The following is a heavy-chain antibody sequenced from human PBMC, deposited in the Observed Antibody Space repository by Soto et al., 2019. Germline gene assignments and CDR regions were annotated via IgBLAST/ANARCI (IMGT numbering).Heavy chain of an antibody. CDR3: AKGWEKLDS. D-gene: IGHD1-26*01. Sequence: QVQLVESGGGVVQPGKSLKLSCEASGFPFSAYGMHWVRQAPGKGLEWLAVISHDGSRNYDAASVKGRFTISRDNSKNTVHLQLPGLRPDDTAVYYCAKGWEKLDSWGQGALVPVSS. CDR1: GFPFSAYG. V-gene: IGHV3-30*18. CDR2: ISHDGSRN. J-gene: IGHJ4*02.